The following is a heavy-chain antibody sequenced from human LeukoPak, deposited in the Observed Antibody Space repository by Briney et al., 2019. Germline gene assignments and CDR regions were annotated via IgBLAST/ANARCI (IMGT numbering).Heavy chain of an antibody. CDR2: IIPILGIA. D-gene: IGHD3-16*01. Sequence: SVKVSCKASGGTFSSYAISWVRQAPGQGLEWMGRIIPILGIANYAQKFQGRVTITADKSTSTAYMELSSLRSEDTAVYYCASTEGGRLGLFDPWGQGTLVTVSS. CDR1: GGTFSSYA. J-gene: IGHJ5*02. V-gene: IGHV1-69*04. CDR3: ASTEGGRLGLFDP.